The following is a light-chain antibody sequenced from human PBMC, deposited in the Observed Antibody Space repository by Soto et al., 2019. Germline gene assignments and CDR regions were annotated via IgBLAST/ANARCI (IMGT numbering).Light chain of an antibody. CDR1: QSVNSN. Sequence: EIVMKQSPASLSVSPGERATLSCRASQSVNSNLAWYQQKPGRAPRLLIYDTSTRATGTPARFSGSGSGTEFTLTISSLQSEDFAVYYCQQYNNWPPWTFGQGTTVEFK. V-gene: IGKV3-15*01. CDR2: DTS. CDR3: QQYNNWPPWT. J-gene: IGKJ1*01.